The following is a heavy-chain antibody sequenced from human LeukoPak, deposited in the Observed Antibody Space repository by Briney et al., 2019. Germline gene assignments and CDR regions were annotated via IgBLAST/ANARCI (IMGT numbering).Heavy chain of an antibody. D-gene: IGHD2-15*01. Sequence: GGSLRLSCAASGITFSNYWMSWVRQAPGKGLEWVANIKQGGSEKYYVDSVKGRFAISRDNAKNSLYLQMNSLRAEDTAVYYCARRYCSGGSCYSFRGDWFDPWGQGTLVTVSS. CDR2: IKQGGSEK. CDR3: ARRYCSGGSCYSFRGDWFDP. J-gene: IGHJ5*02. CDR1: GITFSNYW. V-gene: IGHV3-7*01.